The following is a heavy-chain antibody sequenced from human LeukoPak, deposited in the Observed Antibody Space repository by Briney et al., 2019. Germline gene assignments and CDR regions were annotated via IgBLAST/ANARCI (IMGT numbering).Heavy chain of an antibody. J-gene: IGHJ4*02. Sequence: GSLRLSCAASGFTVSSNYMSWVRQAPGKGLEWVSVIYSGGSTYYADSVKGRFTISRDNSKNTLYLQMNSLRAEDTAVYYCARHNTGYSDSSGGYYFDYWGQGTLVTVSS. CDR1: GFTVSSNY. D-gene: IGHD6-19*01. CDR3: ARHNTGYSDSSGGYYFDY. CDR2: IYSGGST. V-gene: IGHV3-66*04.